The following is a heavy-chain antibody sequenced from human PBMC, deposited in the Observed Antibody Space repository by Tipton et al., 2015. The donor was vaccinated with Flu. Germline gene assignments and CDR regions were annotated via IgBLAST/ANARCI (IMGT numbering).Heavy chain of an antibody. V-gene: IGHV4-59*08. Sequence: TLSLTCTVSGGSISSYYWSWIRQPPGKGLEWIGYIYYSGSTNYNPSLKSRVTISVDTSKNQFSLKLSSVTAADTAVYYCARNGGSYSYQHWGQGTLVTVSS. CDR3: ARNGGSYSYQH. J-gene: IGHJ1*01. CDR1: GGSISSYY. CDR2: IYYSGST. D-gene: IGHD3-10*01.